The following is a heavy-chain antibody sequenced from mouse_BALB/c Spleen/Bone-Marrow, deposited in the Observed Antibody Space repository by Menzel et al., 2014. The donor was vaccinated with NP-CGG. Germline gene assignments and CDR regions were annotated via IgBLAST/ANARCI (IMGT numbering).Heavy chain of an antibody. D-gene: IGHD4-1*01. V-gene: IGHV1-69*02. J-gene: IGHJ3*01. CDR1: GYTFTSYW. CDR2: IYPSDSYT. Sequence: VQLQQSGAELVWPGASVKLSCKASGYTFTSYWINWVKQRPGQGLEWIGNIYPSDSYTNYNQKFKDKATLTVDKSSSTAYMQLSSPTSEDSAVYYCTTGAYWGQGTLVTVSA. CDR3: TTGAY.